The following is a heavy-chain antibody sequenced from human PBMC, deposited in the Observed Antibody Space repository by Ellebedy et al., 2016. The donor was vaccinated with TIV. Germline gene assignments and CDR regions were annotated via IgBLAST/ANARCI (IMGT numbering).Heavy chain of an antibody. Sequence: PGGSLRLSCAASGFAFSPYAMAWVRQAPGKGLEWVSGIVGSGAEKYADSVKGRFTISRDHAKRTVDLQMRSVRAEDTAVYFCAKDRTSGDGYWVFDSWGQGTMVSVSS. J-gene: IGHJ4*02. D-gene: IGHD2-21*02. CDR2: IVGSGA. CDR3: AKDRTSGDGYWVFDS. V-gene: IGHV3-23*01. CDR1: GFAFSPYA.